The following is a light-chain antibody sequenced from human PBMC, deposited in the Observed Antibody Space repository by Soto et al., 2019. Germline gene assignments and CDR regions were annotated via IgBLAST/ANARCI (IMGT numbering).Light chain of an antibody. V-gene: IGKV2-28*01. CDR3: MEALQIPHT. CDR2: LAS. Sequence: DIVMTQSPLSLPVTPGEPASISCRSSQSLLHNAKNYLDWYLQKPGQSPQLLIYLASNRASGVPDRFSGSGSGPDFTLNISRVEAEDVGVYYCMEALQIPHTFGQGIKLEIK. CDR1: QSLLHNAKNY. J-gene: IGKJ2*01.